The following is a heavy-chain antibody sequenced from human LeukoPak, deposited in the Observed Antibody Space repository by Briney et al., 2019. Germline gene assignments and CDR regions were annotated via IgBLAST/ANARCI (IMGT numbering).Heavy chain of an antibody. V-gene: IGHV4-4*02. CDR1: GGSISSSNW. D-gene: IGHD1-1*01. Sequence: SETLSLTCAVSGGSISSSNWWNWVRQSPGKGLEWIGEISHSGSTNYNPSLESRVTISVDKSKNQFSLKLTSVTAADTAVYFCARVTGTTPFDCWGQGTLVTVSS. J-gene: IGHJ4*02. CDR3: ARVTGTTPFDC. CDR2: ISHSGST.